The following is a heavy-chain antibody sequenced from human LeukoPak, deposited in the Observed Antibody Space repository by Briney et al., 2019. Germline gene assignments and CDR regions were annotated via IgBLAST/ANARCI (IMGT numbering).Heavy chain of an antibody. CDR1: GFTFSSYA. J-gene: IGHJ4*02. D-gene: IGHD3-3*01. CDR3: ARDRRGYDFWSGYDY. V-gene: IGHV3-30-3*01. Sequence: PGGSLRLSCAASGFTFSSYAMHWVRQAPGKGLEWVAVISYDGSNKYYADSVKGRFTISRDNSKNTLYPQMNSLRAEDTAVYYCARDRRGYDFWSGYDYWGQGTLVTVSS. CDR2: ISYDGSNK.